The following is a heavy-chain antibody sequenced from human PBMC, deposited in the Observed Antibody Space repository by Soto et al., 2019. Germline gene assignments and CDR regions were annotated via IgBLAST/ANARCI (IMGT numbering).Heavy chain of an antibody. V-gene: IGHV4-31*03. CDR2: IYYSGST. CDR3: ARTAEDNGVIAAILY. J-gene: IGHJ4*02. Sequence: QVQLQESGPGLVKPSQTLSLTCTVSGGSISSGGYYWSWIRQHPGKGLEWIGYIYYSGSTYYNPSLKSRVTTSVDTSKNQFSLKLSSVTAADTAVYYCARTAEDNGVIAAILYWGQGTLVTVSS. CDR1: GGSISSGGYY. D-gene: IGHD6-6*01.